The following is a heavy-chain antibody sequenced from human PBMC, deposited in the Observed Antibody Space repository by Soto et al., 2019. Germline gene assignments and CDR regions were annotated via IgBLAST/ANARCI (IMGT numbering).Heavy chain of an antibody. CDR3: ARYTAPSDV. Sequence: GASAKVSCKASRYTFTSYAMHWVRQAPGQRLEWMGWINAGNGNAKYSQKFQGRVTVNRDTCASTGYMELSSLRSEDTAVYYYARYTAPSDVWGQGTTVTVSS. J-gene: IGHJ6*02. V-gene: IGHV1-3*01. D-gene: IGHD2-2*02. CDR1: RYTFTSYA. CDR2: INAGNGNA.